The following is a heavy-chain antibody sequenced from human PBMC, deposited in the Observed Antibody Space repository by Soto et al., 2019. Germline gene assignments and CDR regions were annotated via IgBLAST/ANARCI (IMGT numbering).Heavy chain of an antibody. CDR3: ARVGYCSGGSCYGYYYYYGMDV. Sequence: VHLQESGPGLVKPSQTLSLSCTVSGGSISSGGYYWSWIRQHPGRGLEWIGYIYYSGSIYYNPSLKSRVTISVDTSKNQFSLALSSVTAADTAVYYCARVGYCSGGSCYGYYYYYGMDVWGQGTTFTVSS. CDR2: IYYSGSI. J-gene: IGHJ6*02. D-gene: IGHD2-15*01. V-gene: IGHV4-31*03. CDR1: GGSISSGGYY.